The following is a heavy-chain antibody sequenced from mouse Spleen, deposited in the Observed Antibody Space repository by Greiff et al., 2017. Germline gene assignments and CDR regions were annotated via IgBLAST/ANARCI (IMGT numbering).Heavy chain of an antibody. CDR2: INPNNGGT. CDR3: ARGITTTDGFAY. D-gene: IGHD2-4*01. J-gene: IGHJ3*01. Sequence: EVQLQQSGPELVKPGASVKISCKASGYTFTDYYMNWVKQSHGKSLEWIGDINPNNGGTSYNQKFKGKATLTVDKSSSTAYMELRSLTSEDSAVYYCARGITTTDGFAYWGQGTLVTVSA. V-gene: IGHV1-26*01. CDR1: GYTFTDYY.